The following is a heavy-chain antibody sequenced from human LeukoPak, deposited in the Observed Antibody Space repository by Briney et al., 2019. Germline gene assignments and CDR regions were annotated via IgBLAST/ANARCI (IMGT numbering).Heavy chain of an antibody. CDR2: INWNGGST. D-gene: IGHD2-2*01. V-gene: IGHV3-20*04. Sequence: GGSLRLSCAASGFTFEDYGMSWVRQAPGKGPEWVSGINWNGGSTGYADSVKGRFTISRDNAKNSLYLQMNSLRAEDTAFYYCARLGYCSSTSCYVNYYYYMDVWGKGTTVTVSS. CDR3: ARLGYCSSTSCYVNYYYYMDV. J-gene: IGHJ6*03. CDR1: GFTFEDYG.